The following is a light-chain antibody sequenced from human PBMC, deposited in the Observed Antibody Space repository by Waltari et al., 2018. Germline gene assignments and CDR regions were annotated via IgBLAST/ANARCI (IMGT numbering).Light chain of an antibody. V-gene: IGKV3-11*01. Sequence: TQSPATLSLSPGETATLSCRASHSVSNYLAWYQQKPGQAPRLLIYDASNRATGIPARFSGSGSGTDFTLTIGSLEPEDFAVYYCQQRSNWPPPITFGQGTRLEIK. CDR2: DAS. CDR1: HSVSNY. CDR3: QQRSNWPPPIT. J-gene: IGKJ5*01.